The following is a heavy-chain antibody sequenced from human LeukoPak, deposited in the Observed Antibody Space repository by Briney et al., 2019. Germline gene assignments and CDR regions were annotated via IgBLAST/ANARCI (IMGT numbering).Heavy chain of an antibody. CDR1: GVSFSGYY. Sequence: PSETLSLTCAVYGVSFSGYYWSWIRQPLGKGLEWIGESNHSGSTNYNPSLKSRVTISVDTSKNQFSLKLSSVTAADTAVYYCARGGSGYSYGYGKYFDYWGQGTLVTVSS. D-gene: IGHD5-18*01. V-gene: IGHV4-34*01. CDR2: SNHSGST. CDR3: ARGGSGYSYGYGKYFDY. J-gene: IGHJ4*02.